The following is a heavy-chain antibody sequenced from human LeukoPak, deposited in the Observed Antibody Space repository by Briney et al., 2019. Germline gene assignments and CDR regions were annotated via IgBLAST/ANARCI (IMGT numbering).Heavy chain of an antibody. Sequence: SEILSLTCTVSGGSISTTGYYWAWIRQPPGKGLEWIASIYYSGSTYYNTSLKSRVTISVDTSRNQFSLKLSSVTAADTALYYCASDKGYSNNYFDYWGQGTLVTVSS. CDR3: ASDKGYSNNYFDY. J-gene: IGHJ4*01. CDR2: IYYSGST. CDR1: GGSISTTGYY. V-gene: IGHV4-39*01. D-gene: IGHD6-13*01.